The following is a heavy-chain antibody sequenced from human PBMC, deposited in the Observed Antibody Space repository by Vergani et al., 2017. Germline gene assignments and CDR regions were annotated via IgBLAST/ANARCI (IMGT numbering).Heavy chain of an antibody. V-gene: IGHV4-30-2*01. CDR3: ARAPNHGCYYYMDV. J-gene: IGHJ6*03. D-gene: IGHD3-10*01. CDR1: GASISSGGYS. CDR2: IYHSGST. Sequence: QLQLQESGSGLVKPSQTLSLTCAVSGASISSGGYSWRWIRQPPGKGLEWIGYIYHSGSTYYNPSLKSRVTISVDRSKNQFCLKLSSVTAADTAVYYCARAPNHGCYYYMDVWGKGTTVTVSS.